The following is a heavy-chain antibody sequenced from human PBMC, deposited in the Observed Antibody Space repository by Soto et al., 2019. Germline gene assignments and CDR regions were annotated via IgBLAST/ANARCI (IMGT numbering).Heavy chain of an antibody. D-gene: IGHD3-3*01. V-gene: IGHV3-64D*06. CDR1: GFTFSSYA. CDR3: VKGGVDVLRLLEWLAYYFDY. J-gene: IGHJ4*01. Sequence: GGSLRLSCSASGFTFSSYAMHWVRQAPGKGLEYVSAISSNGSSTYYADSVKGRFTISRDNSKNTLYLQMSSLRAEDTAVYYCVKGGVDVLRLLEWLAYYFDYWGHGTLVTVSS. CDR2: ISSNGSST.